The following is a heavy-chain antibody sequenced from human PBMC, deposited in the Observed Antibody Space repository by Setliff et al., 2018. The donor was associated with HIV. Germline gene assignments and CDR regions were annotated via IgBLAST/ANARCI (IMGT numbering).Heavy chain of an antibody. J-gene: IGHJ5*02. D-gene: IGHD6-19*01. V-gene: IGHV4-61*09. Sequence: SETLSLTCTVSGDSMTSGSFYWSWVRQPAGKGLEWIGQVHSTLSTNYNPSLKSRLSISADTSKNQFSLNLRFVTAADTALYSCARRTFGSGRFDPWGQGTPVTVSS. CDR3: ARRTFGSGRFDP. CDR2: VHSTLST. CDR1: GDSMTSGSFY.